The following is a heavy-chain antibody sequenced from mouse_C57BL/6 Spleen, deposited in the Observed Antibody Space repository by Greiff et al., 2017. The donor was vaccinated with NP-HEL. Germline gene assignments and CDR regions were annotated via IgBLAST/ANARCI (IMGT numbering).Heavy chain of an antibody. D-gene: IGHD1-1*01. CDR3: AREATVVASRAMDY. Sequence: VQLQQSGPELVKPGASVKLSCKASGYTFTSYDINWVKQRPGQGLEWIGWIYPRDGSTKYNEKFKGKATLTVDTSSSTAYMELHSLTSEDSAVYFCAREATVVASRAMDYWGQGTSVTVSS. V-gene: IGHV1-85*01. CDR1: GYTFTSYD. CDR2: IYPRDGST. J-gene: IGHJ4*01.